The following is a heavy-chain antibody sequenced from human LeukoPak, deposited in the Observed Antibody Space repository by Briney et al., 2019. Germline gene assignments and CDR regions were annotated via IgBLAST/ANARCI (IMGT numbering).Heavy chain of an antibody. CDR3: ASHARYCSSTSCYLNWFDP. J-gene: IGHJ5*02. V-gene: IGHV1-69*05. Sequence: ASVKVSCKASGGTFSSYAISWARQAPGQGLEWMGGIIPIFGTANYAQKFQGRVTITTDESTSTAYMELSSLRSEDTAVYYCASHARYCSSTSCYLNWFDPWGQGTLVTVSS. CDR1: GGTFSSYA. D-gene: IGHD2-2*01. CDR2: IIPIFGTA.